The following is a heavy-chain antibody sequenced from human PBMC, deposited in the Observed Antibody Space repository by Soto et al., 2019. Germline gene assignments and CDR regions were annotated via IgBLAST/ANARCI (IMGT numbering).Heavy chain of an antibody. V-gene: IGHV3-73*01. CDR3: STRHIAVAGTSTYYSYGMDV. CDR1: GFTFSGSA. J-gene: IGHJ6*02. Sequence: GGSLRLSCAASGFTFSGSAMHWVRQASGKGLEWVGRIRSKANSYATAYAASVKGRFTISRDDSKNTAYLQMNSLKTEDTAVYYCSTRHIAVAGTSTYYSYGMDVWGQGTTVTVSS. D-gene: IGHD6-19*01. CDR2: IRSKANSYAT.